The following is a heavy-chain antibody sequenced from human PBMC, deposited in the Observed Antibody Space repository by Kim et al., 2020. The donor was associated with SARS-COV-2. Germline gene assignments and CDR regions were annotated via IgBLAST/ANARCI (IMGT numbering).Heavy chain of an antibody. D-gene: IGHD3-22*01. CDR1: GYTFTSYY. J-gene: IGHJ3*02. V-gene: IGHV1-46*01. Sequence: ASVKVSCKASGYTFTSYYMHWVRQAPGQGLEWMGIINPSGGSTSYAQKFQGRVTMTRDTSTSTVYMELSSLRSEDTAVYYCARDSPGSYDSSGYYSKAYAFDIWGQGTMVTVSS. CDR3: ARDSPGSYDSSGYYSKAYAFDI. CDR2: INPSGGST.